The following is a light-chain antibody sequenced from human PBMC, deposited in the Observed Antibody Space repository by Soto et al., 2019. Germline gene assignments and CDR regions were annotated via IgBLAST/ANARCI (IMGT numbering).Light chain of an antibody. V-gene: IGKV3-15*01. Sequence: EIVMTQSPATLSVSPGERATLSCRASQSVSSNLDWHQQKPGQAPRILIYGASTRATGIPTRFSSSGSGTALALTISSVQSEDFAVYYCQRYNNWHSQWTFGQGTKVEIK. CDR1: QSVSSN. J-gene: IGKJ1*01. CDR2: GAS. CDR3: QRYNNWHSQWT.